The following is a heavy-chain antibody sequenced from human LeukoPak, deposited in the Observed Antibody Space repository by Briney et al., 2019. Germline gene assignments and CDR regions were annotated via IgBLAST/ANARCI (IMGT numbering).Heavy chain of an antibody. J-gene: IGHJ6*02. CDR2: TSYDGSNK. Sequence: GRSLRLSCAASGFTFSSYGMHWVRQAPGKGLEWVAVTSYDGSNKYYADSVKGRFTISRDNSKNTLYLQMNSLRAEDTAVYYCAKDPGRAYYYYGMDAWGQGTTVTVSS. V-gene: IGHV3-30*18. CDR3: AKDPGRAYYYYGMDA. CDR1: GFTFSSYG.